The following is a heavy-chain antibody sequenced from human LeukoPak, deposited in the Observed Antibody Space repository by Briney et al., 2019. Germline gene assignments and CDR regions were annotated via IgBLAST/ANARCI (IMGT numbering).Heavy chain of an antibody. CDR2: ISWNSGSI. J-gene: IGHJ4*02. V-gene: IGHV3-9*01. CDR1: GFTFDDYA. D-gene: IGHD6-6*01. CDR3: AKEGRLAARPLDY. Sequence: PGRSLRLSCAASGFTFDDYAMHWVRQAPGKGLEWVSGISWNSGSIGYADSVKGRFTISGDNAKNSLYLQMNSLRAEDTALYYCAKEGRLAARPLDYWGQGTLVTVSS.